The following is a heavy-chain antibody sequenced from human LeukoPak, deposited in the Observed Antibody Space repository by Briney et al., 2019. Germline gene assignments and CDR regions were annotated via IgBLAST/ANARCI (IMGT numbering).Heavy chain of an antibody. Sequence: SETPSLTCTVSGVSVSSGTYYWSWIRQPPGKGLEWIGYIYYTGSTNYNPSLKSRLTISVDTSKNQFSLKLSSVTAADTAVYYCARRGGSGRSFDYWGQGTLVTVSS. J-gene: IGHJ4*02. CDR3: ARRGGSGRSFDY. CDR2: IYYTGST. V-gene: IGHV4-61*01. D-gene: IGHD3-10*01. CDR1: GVSVSSGTYY.